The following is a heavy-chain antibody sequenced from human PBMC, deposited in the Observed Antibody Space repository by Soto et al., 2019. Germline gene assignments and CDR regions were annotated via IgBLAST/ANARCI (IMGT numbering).Heavy chain of an antibody. CDR2: LYYTGST. J-gene: IGHJ6*02. D-gene: IGHD3-3*01. CDR3: ARGGGYEFRSSQGLPIDV. V-gene: IGHV4-59*01. CDR1: GGSIIDFY. Sequence: SETLSLTCNVSGGSIIDFYWSWIRQSPGKRLEWIGYLYYTGSTNYNPALKSRVTRSLDTSKNQFSLKLRSVTAADTAVYYCARGGGYEFRSSQGLPIDVWGQWTTVTVAS.